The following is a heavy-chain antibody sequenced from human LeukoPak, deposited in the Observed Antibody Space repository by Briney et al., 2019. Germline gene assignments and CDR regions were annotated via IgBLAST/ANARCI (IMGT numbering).Heavy chain of an antibody. V-gene: IGHV3-7*03. CDR2: IKTDGSQK. D-gene: IGHD6-13*01. CDR3: AGIQHSAAGIKAAFDC. CDR1: GFTYNKYW. Sequence: GGSLRLSCAASGFTYNKYWMTWVRQAPGKGLEWVATIKTDGSQKYYVDSVKGRFSISRDNANNSLYLQMNSLRAEDTAVYYCAGIQHSAAGIKAAFDCWGQGTLVTVSS. J-gene: IGHJ4*02.